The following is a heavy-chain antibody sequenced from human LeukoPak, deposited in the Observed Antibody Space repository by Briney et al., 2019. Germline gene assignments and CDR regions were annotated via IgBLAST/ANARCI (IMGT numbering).Heavy chain of an antibody. D-gene: IGHD5-12*01. V-gene: IGHV1-2*02. Sequence: GASVKVSCKASGYTFTGYYMHWVRQAPGQGLEWMGWINPNSGGTNYAQKFQGRVTMTRDTSISTAYMELSRLRSDDTAVYYCAREQGGYDSMAPYYYYYMDVWGKGTTVTVSS. CDR2: INPNSGGT. CDR1: GYTFTGYY. CDR3: AREQGGYDSMAPYYYYYMDV. J-gene: IGHJ6*03.